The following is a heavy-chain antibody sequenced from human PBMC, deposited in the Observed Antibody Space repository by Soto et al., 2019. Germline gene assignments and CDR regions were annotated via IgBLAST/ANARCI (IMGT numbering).Heavy chain of an antibody. CDR3: ARWTSTILGVVL. V-gene: IGHV3-21*01. CDR2: ISSSSSYI. Sequence: GGSLRLSCAASGFTFSSYSMNWVRQAPGKGLEWVSSISSSSSYIYYADSVKGRFTISRDNAKNSLYLQMNSLRAEDTAVYYCARWTSTILGVVLWGQGTMVTVSS. CDR1: GFTFSSYS. D-gene: IGHD3-3*01. J-gene: IGHJ3*01.